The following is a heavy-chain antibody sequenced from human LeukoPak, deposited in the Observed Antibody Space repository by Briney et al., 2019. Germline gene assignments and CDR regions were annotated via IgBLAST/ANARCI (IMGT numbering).Heavy chain of an antibody. J-gene: IGHJ6*03. CDR2: ISYDGSNK. CDR1: GFTFSSYG. D-gene: IGHD2-15*01. CDR3: AKDGVGCSGGSCSNYYYYYYMDV. V-gene: IGHV3-30*18. Sequence: GRSLRLSCAASGFTFSSYGMHWVRQAPGKWLEWVAVISYDGSNKYYADSVKGRFTISRDNSKNTLYLQMNSLRAEDTAVYYCAKDGVGCSGGSCSNYYYYYYMDVWGKGTTVTVSS.